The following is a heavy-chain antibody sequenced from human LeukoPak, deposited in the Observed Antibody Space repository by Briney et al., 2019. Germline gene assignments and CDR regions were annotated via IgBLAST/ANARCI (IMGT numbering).Heavy chain of an antibody. CDR2: INPNSGGT. CDR1: GYTFTGYY. V-gene: IGHV1-2*02. Sequence: ASVKVSCKASGYTFTGYYMHWVRQAPGQGLEWMGWINPNSGGTNYAQKFQGRVTMTRDTSISTAYMELSRLRSDDTAVYYCARVDPNYYYYMDVWGKGATVTVSS. CDR3: ARVDPNYYYYMDV. J-gene: IGHJ6*03. D-gene: IGHD3-9*01.